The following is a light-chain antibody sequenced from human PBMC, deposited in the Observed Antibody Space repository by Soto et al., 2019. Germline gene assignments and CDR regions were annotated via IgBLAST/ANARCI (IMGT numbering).Light chain of an antibody. CDR1: QSVSSSY. V-gene: IGKV3-20*01. Sequence: EIVLTQSPGTLSLSPGERATLSCRASQSVSSSYLAWYQQKPGQAPRLLIYGASSRATGIPDRFSGSGSGTDFTLTISRLEPEDFAVYYRQQYGSSRTWTFGQGTKVEIK. CDR3: QQYGSSRTWT. J-gene: IGKJ1*01. CDR2: GAS.